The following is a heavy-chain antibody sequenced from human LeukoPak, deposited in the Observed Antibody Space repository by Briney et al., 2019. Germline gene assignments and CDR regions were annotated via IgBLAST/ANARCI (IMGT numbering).Heavy chain of an antibody. J-gene: IGHJ4*02. CDR2: VGGSNTDT. CDR1: GFPFSRNA. V-gene: IGHV3-23*01. D-gene: IGHD1-26*01. Sequence: GGSLRLSCVASGFPFSRNAMNWLRQPPGKGLEWVSGVGGSNTDTSYADSVKGRFTISRDNSQNTVSLVMNNLRAEDTAIYYCATHDTMVGISWGQGTLVTVSS. CDR3: ATHDTMVGIS.